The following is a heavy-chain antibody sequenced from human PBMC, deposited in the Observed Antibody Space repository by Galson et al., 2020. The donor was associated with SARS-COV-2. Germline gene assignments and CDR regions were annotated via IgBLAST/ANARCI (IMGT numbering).Heavy chain of an antibody. CDR2: IIPIFGTT. D-gene: IGHD3-10*01. Sequence: SVKVSCRASGGTFSTYIISWVRQAPGQGLEWMGGIIPIFGTTNYAQKFQGRVTITADESTSTAYMALSGLKSDDTAVYYCARETVRIMALGVPQYDAFDIWGQGTLVTVSS. CDR1: GGTFSTYI. V-gene: IGHV1-69*13. J-gene: IGHJ3*02. CDR3: ARETVRIMALGVPQYDAFDI.